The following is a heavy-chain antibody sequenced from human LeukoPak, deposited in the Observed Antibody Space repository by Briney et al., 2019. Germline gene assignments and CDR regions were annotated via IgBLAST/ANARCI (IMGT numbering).Heavy chain of an antibody. CDR2: ISSSGGST. J-gene: IGHJ4*01. CDR3: VKEQWDG. V-gene: IGHV3-23*01. CDR1: GFTFSSYG. D-gene: IGHD1-26*01. Sequence: GGSLRLSCAASGFTFSSYGMRWVRQAPGKGLEWVSAISSSGGSTYYADSVKGRFTISRDNSKNTLYLQMNGLRAEDTAIYYCVKEQWDGWGQGTLVTVSS.